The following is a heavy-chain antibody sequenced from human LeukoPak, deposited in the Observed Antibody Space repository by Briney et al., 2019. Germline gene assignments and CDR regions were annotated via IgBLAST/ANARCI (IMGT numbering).Heavy chain of an antibody. CDR1: GYTFTSYY. D-gene: IGHD3-16*02. V-gene: IGHV1-46*01. CDR2: INPSGGST. Sequence: ASVNVSCKASGYTFTSYYMHWVRQAPGQGLEWMGIINPSGGSTSYAQKFQGRVTMTRDTSTSTVYMELSSLRSEDTAVYYCARARALGGYPSNWGQGTLVTVSS. J-gene: IGHJ4*02. CDR3: ARARALGGYPSN.